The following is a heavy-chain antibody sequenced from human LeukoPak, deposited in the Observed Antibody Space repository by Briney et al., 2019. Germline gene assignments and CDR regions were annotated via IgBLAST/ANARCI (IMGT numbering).Heavy chain of an antibody. V-gene: IGHV3-66*01. Sequence: SGGSLRLSCAASGFTVSSNYMSWVRQAPGKGLEWVSVIYSGGSTYYADSVKGRFTISRDNSKNTLYLQMNSLRAEDTAVYYCALVQGGSWPSYFDYWGQGTLVTVSS. CDR1: GFTVSSNY. J-gene: IGHJ4*02. CDR2: IYSGGST. D-gene: IGHD6-6*01. CDR3: ALVQGGSWPSYFDY.